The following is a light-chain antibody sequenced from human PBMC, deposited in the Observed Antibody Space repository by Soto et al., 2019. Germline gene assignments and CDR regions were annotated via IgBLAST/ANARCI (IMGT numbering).Light chain of an antibody. CDR1: SSNIGTNT. CDR2: SDN. V-gene: IGLV1-44*01. CDR3: AAWGVSLVV. Sequence: QSVLTQPPSASGTPGQRVTISCSGSSSNIGTNTVIWYQQLPGAAPKLLIYSDNQRPSGVPGRFSGSKSGTSAPLAISGLQSEDEADYYCAAWGVSLVVFGGGTKLTVL. J-gene: IGLJ2*01.